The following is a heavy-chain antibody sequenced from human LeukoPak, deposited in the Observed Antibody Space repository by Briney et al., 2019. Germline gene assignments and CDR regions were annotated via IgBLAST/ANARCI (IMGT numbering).Heavy chain of an antibody. Sequence: SQTPSLTCAISWDSVSTKTATWNWIRQSPSRGLEWLGRTYYRSKWYSDYAVSVKSRITINPDTSKNQFSLQLNSVTPEDTAAYYCARDPDPFSRLSVFDIWGQGTMVTVSS. CDR2: TYYRSKWYS. J-gene: IGHJ3*02. D-gene: IGHD3-16*02. CDR3: ARDPDPFSRLSVFDI. CDR1: WDSVSTKTAT. V-gene: IGHV6-1*01.